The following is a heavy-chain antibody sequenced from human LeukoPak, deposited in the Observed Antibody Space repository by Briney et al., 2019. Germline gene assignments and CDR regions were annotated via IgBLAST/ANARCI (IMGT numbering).Heavy chain of an antibody. J-gene: IGHJ4*02. D-gene: IGHD3-10*01. CDR3: ARDALWFGELLPDY. V-gene: IGHV4-59*01. Sequence: PSETLSLTCTVSGGSINNYYWSWIRQPPGKRLEWIGYIYYSGSTNYNPSLKSRVTISVDTSKNQFSLKLSSVTAAETAVYYCARDALWFGELLPDYWGQGTLVTVSS. CDR2: IYYSGST. CDR1: GGSINNYY.